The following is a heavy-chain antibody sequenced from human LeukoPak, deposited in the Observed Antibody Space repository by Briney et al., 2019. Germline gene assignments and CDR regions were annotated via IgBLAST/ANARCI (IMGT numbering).Heavy chain of an antibody. D-gene: IGHD4-17*01. V-gene: IGHV3-23*01. J-gene: IGHJ4*02. CDR2: ISGSGAGT. CDR1: GXTFSSYA. Sequence: GGSLRLSWAASGXTFSSYAMNWVRQAPGKGLEWVSAISGSGAGTYYADSVKGRFTISRDNSKNTLYLQMNSLRAEDTAVYYCAKEVSRVTTFYFDYWGQGILVTVSS. CDR3: AKEVSRVTTFYFDY.